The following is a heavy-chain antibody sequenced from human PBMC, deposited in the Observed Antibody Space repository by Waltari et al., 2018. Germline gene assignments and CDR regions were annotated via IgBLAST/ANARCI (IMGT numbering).Heavy chain of an antibody. CDR1: GGTFSSYA. J-gene: IGHJ6*02. D-gene: IGHD2-2*02. CDR2: IIPILGIA. CDR3: ARDRSLGYCSSTSCYTPYYYYGMDV. V-gene: IGHV1-69*09. Sequence: QVQLVQSGAEVKKPGSSVKVSCKASGGTFSSYAISWVRQAPGQGLEWMGRIIPILGIANYAQKFQGRVTITADKSTSTAYMGLSSLRSEDTAVYYCARDRSLGYCSSTSCYTPYYYYGMDVWGQGTTVTVSS.